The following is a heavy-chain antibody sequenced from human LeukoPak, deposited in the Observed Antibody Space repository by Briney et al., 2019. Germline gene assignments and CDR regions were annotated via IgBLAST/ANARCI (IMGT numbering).Heavy chain of an antibody. CDR1: GYTFIGYY. CDR3: ARGDTATFDY. V-gene: IGHV1-2*02. J-gene: IGHJ4*02. D-gene: IGHD5-18*01. Sequence: ASVTVSCKASGYTFIGYYLHWVRRAPGQGLEWIGWINPKSGDSNHAQKFQGRVTMTGDTSISTAYMELSSLRSNDTAVYYCARGDTATFDYWGQGTLVTVSS. CDR2: INPKSGDS.